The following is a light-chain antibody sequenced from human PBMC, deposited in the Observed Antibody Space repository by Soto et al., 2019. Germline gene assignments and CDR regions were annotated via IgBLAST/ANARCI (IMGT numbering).Light chain of an antibody. Sequence: DIQMTQSPSTLSASVGDRVTITCRASQSISSWLAWYQQKPGKAPKLLIYDASSLESGVPSRFSGSGSGTEFTLTISSLQPDDFATYYCQQYDSFSWTFGQGTKGDMK. CDR2: DAS. J-gene: IGKJ1*01. CDR3: QQYDSFSWT. V-gene: IGKV1-5*01. CDR1: QSISSW.